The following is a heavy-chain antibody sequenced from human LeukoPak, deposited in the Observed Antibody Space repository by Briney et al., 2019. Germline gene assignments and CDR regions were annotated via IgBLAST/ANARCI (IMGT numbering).Heavy chain of an antibody. Sequence: GGSLRLSCAASGFTFSSYSMNWVRQAPGKGLEWVSSISSSSSYIYYADSVKGRFTISRDSAKNSLYLQMNSLRAEDTAVYYCARRDIVATDIDYWGQGTLVTVSS. J-gene: IGHJ4*02. CDR3: ARRDIVATDIDY. CDR1: GFTFSSYS. CDR2: ISSSSSYI. D-gene: IGHD5-12*01. V-gene: IGHV3-21*01.